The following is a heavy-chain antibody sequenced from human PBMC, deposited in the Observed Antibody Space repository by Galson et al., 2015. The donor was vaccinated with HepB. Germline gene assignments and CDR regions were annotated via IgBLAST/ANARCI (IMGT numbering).Heavy chain of an antibody. D-gene: IGHD3-16*01. Sequence: SLRLSCAASGFTFKNYAMSWVRQIPGKGLEGVSVICANSNKTYDADSVKGRFFISRDNSKNTLYLQMNSLKVEDTAIYYCAKASGETCFRGSDSWGQGTLVIVSS. CDR3: AKASGETCFRGSDS. CDR1: GFTFKNYA. V-gene: IGHV3-23*01. CDR2: ICANSNKT. J-gene: IGHJ4*02.